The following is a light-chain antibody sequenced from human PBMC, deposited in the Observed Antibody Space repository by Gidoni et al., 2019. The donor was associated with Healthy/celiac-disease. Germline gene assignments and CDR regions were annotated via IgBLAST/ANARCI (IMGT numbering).Light chain of an antibody. Sequence: DIQMTQSPSTLSASVGDRVTITCRASQSISSWLAWYQQKPGKAPKLLIYKASSLESGVPSRVRGSGSGTEVTLTISSLQPDDFATYYCQQYNSESLTFGGGTKVEIK. J-gene: IGKJ4*01. V-gene: IGKV1-5*03. CDR1: QSISSW. CDR3: QQYNSESLT. CDR2: KAS.